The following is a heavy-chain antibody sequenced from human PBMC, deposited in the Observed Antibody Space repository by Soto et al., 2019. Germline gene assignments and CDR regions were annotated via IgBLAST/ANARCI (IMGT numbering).Heavy chain of an antibody. Sequence: YCNASGDTLGSYAISSVRQAPGKGLEWMGKIIPTFGRTNYAQKFQGRLTISADDSTSTDYMELSSLLSEDTAVYYCARDPLSSFGMDVWGQGTTVTVSS. J-gene: IGHJ6*02. V-gene: IGHV1-69*15. CDR1: GDTLGSYA. CDR2: IIPTFGRT. CDR3: ARDPLSSFGMDV. D-gene: IGHD3-10*02.